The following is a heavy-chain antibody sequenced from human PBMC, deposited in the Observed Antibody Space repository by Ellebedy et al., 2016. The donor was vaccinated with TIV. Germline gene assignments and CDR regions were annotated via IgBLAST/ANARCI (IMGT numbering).Heavy chain of an antibody. V-gene: IGHV4-39*07. D-gene: IGHD2-8*01. CDR3: ASDHTNWDGMDV. CDR2: FSYGGPT. Sequence: MPSETLSLTCTVSGASVSTTSYYWVWFRQPPGKGLVWIGSFSYGGPTYYNPSLKTRVTISVDTSKNQFSLRLNSVTAADTAVYYCASDHTNWDGMDVWGQGTTVSVSS. CDR1: GASVSTTSYY. J-gene: IGHJ6*02.